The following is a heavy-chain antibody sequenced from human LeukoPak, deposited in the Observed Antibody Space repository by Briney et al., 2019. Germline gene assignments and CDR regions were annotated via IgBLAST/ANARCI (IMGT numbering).Heavy chain of an antibody. CDR2: VRSKPYGGTT. Sequence: SGGSLRLSCTASGFTFGDYTLSWVRQAPGKGLEWVGFVRSKPYGGTTEYAASVKGRFTISRDDSTSIAYLQMNSLKTEDTAIYYCTRGGSGTSWLADSGAFDIWGQGTMVTVSS. J-gene: IGHJ3*02. CDR3: TRGGSGTSWLADSGAFDI. V-gene: IGHV3-49*04. CDR1: GFTFGDYT. D-gene: IGHD2-2*01.